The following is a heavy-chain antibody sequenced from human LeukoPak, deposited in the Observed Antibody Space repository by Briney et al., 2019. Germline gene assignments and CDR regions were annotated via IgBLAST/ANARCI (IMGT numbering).Heavy chain of an antibody. V-gene: IGHV3-23*01. D-gene: IGHD2-2*01. CDR1: GFTFDDHG. CDR3: AHGAMYQLDY. J-gene: IGHJ4*02. Sequence: GGSLRLSCAASGFTFDDHGMSWVRQAPGKGLEWVSGIIGGAGSTYYADSVKGRFTISGDNSKNTLFLQMNSLRAEDTAVYYCAHGAMYQLDYWGQGTLVTVSS. CDR2: IIGGAGST.